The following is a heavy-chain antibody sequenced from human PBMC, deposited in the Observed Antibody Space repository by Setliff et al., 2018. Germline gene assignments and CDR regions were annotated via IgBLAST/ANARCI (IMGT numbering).Heavy chain of an antibody. CDR2: ISPDNKKI. V-gene: IGHV3-11*01. CDR3: ATPALSSIDY. D-gene: IGHD2-2*01. Sequence: LSLTCTVSGGSISTYYWSWIRQPPGKGLEWIAYISPDNKKIYHADSVKGRFTISRDNAKNSVYLHMDSLRPEDTAVDYCATPALSSIDYWGQGTLVTVSS. J-gene: IGHJ4*02. CDR1: GGSISTYY.